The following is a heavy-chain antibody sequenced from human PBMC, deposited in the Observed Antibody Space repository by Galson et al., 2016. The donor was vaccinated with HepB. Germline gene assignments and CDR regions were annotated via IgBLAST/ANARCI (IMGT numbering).Heavy chain of an antibody. V-gene: IGHV4-59*01. J-gene: IGHJ4*02. Sequence: SETLSLTCTVSGGSLSSYYWSWIRQPPGKGLEWIGYIYYSGSTNYNSSLKSRVTMSVDTSKNQFSLKVSSVTAADTAVYYCARAVKGRVTTKYYFDSWGLGTLVTVSS. D-gene: IGHD4-11*01. CDR1: GGSLSSYY. CDR2: IYYSGST. CDR3: ARAVKGRVTTKYYFDS.